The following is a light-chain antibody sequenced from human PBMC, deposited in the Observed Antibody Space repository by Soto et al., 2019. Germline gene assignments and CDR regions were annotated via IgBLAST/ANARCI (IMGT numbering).Light chain of an antibody. V-gene: IGKV1-33*01. J-gene: IGKJ2*01. Sequence: DIQLTQSASSLSASVGDRVTITCQASQVITNYLNWYQQKPGKAPKLLIYDISTLEIGVPSRFGGIGSGTHFTFTITGLQPEDIATYYCQQYENLPYTFGQGTKLEI. CDR1: QVITNY. CDR3: QQYENLPYT. CDR2: DIS.